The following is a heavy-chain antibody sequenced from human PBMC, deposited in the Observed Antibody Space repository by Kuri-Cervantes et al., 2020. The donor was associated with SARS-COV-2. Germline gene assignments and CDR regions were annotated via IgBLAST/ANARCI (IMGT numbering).Heavy chain of an antibody. D-gene: IGHD6-19*01. CDR3: ARWLGPNLGGNWFDP. V-gene: IGHV4-39*01. J-gene: IGHJ5*02. CDR2: IYYSGST. Sequence: SETLSLTCTVSGGSISSSSYYWGWIRQPPGKGLEWIGSIYYSGSTYYNPSLKSRVTISVDTSKNQFSLKLSSVTAADTAVYYCARWLGPNLGGNWFDPWGQGTLVTVSS. CDR1: GGSISSSSYY.